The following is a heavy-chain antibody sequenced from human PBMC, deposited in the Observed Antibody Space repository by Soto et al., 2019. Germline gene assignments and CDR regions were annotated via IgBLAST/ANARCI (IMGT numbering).Heavy chain of an antibody. V-gene: IGHV5-51*01. CDR2: IYPGDSDT. CDR1: GYSFTSYW. Sequence: GESLKISCKGSGYSFTSYWIVWVRQMPGKGLEWMGIIYPGDSDTRYSQSFQGQVTISADKSISTAYLQWSSLKASDTAMYYCARTAAAGKYYYGVDVWGQGTTVTVSS. CDR3: ARTAAAGKYYYGVDV. J-gene: IGHJ6*02. D-gene: IGHD6-13*01.